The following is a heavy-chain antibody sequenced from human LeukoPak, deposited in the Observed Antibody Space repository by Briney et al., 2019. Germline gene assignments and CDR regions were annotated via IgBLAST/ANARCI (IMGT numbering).Heavy chain of an antibody. CDR3: ARDATIFGVVIPSYGMDV. V-gene: IGHV3-11*01. CDR1: GFTFSDNY. CDR2: ISSSGSTI. Sequence: PGGSLRLSCAASGFTFSDNYMSWIRQAPGKGLEWVSYISSSGSTIYYADSVKGRFTISRDNARNSLYLQMNSLRAEDTAVYYCARDATIFGVVIPSYGMDVWGQGTTVTVSS. J-gene: IGHJ6*02. D-gene: IGHD3-3*01.